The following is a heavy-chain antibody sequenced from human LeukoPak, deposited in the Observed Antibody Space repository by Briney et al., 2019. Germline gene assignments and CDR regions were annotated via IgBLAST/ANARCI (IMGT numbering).Heavy chain of an antibody. Sequence: GGSLRLSCAASGFTFSSYGMSCVRQAPGKGLEWVSAISGSGGSTYYADSVKGRFTISRDNAKNSLYLQMNSLRAEDTAVYYCARGQYYDSSGYSAFDIWGQGTMVTVSS. D-gene: IGHD3-22*01. J-gene: IGHJ3*02. V-gene: IGHV3-23*01. CDR1: GFTFSSYG. CDR3: ARGQYYDSSGYSAFDI. CDR2: ISGSGGST.